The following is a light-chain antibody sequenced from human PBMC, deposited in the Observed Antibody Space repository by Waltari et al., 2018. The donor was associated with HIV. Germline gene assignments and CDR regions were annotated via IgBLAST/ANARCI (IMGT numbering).Light chain of an antibody. Sequence: SFVLTQPPSVSVAPGQTARHTCGGNNIGSKNVHWYQQKPGQAPVVVVHDYTDRPSGIPERFSGSNSGNTATLTISRVEAGDEADYHCQVWDTSSDHVIFGGGTKLTVL. J-gene: IGLJ2*01. CDR3: QVWDTSSDHVI. CDR1: NIGSKN. CDR2: DYT. V-gene: IGLV3-21*02.